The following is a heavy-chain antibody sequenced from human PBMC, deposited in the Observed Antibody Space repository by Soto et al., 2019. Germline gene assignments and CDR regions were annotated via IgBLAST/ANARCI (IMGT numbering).Heavy chain of an antibody. Sequence: GGSLRLSCAASGFTFSTSNMMWVRQAPGKGLEWISFISSSGAAIFYADSVRGRFTISRDNGKSSLFLQMNSLRGDDTAVYYCVRGSYGSGTQSWGQGTLVTVSS. V-gene: IGHV3-48*01. D-gene: IGHD6-19*01. CDR1: GFTFSTSN. CDR2: ISSSGAAI. CDR3: VRGSYGSGTQS. J-gene: IGHJ5*02.